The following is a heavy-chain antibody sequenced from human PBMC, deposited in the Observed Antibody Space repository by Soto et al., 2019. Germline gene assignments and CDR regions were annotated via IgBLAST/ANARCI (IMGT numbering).Heavy chain of an antibody. CDR3: AREEVGAFTSFAY. D-gene: IGHD1-26*01. V-gene: IGHV3-48*03. Sequence: EVQLVESGGGVVQPGGSLRLSCAASGFSFSNYEINWVRQAPGKGLEWVSYISSSGNNIYYADFVKGRFTISTDSAKKLVYLQMNSLRVEDTAVYYCAREEVGAFTSFAYWGQGTLVTVSS. CDR1: GFSFSNYE. CDR2: ISSSGNNI. J-gene: IGHJ4*02.